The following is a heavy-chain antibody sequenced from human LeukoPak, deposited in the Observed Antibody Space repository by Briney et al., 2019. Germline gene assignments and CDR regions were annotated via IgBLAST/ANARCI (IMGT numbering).Heavy chain of an antibody. CDR3: ARVPGPYTTSRFDY. Sequence: ASVKVSCKTSGYTFTGYYLHWVRQAPGQGPEWMGRIDPNSGGTNYAQKFQGRVTVTRDTSTSTVYMELSGLRSDDTAVYYCARVPGPYTTSRFDYWGEGPLVTVSS. D-gene: IGHD2-2*02. CDR1: GYTFTGYY. J-gene: IGHJ4*02. CDR2: IDPNSGGT. V-gene: IGHV1-2*02.